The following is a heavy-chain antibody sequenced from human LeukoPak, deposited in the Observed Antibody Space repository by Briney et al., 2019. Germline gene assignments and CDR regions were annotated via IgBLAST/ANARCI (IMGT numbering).Heavy chain of an antibody. CDR2: INHSGNT. CDR3: AKKKYFYGNPCFAP. CDR1: GGSFSGYY. D-gene: IGHD3-9*01. Sequence: SETLSLTCAVYGGSFSGYYWNWIRQPPGNGLEWIGEINHSGNTNYNPSLKSRVTISVDTSKNQFSLKLSSVTAADTAVYYCAKKKYFYGNPCFAPGGKETLVTVSS. J-gene: IGHJ5*02. V-gene: IGHV4-34*01.